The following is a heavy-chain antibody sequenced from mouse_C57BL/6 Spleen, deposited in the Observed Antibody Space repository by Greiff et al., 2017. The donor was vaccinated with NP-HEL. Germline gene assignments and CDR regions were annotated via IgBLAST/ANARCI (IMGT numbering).Heavy chain of an antibody. CDR1: GYTFTSYW. CDR3: ARGDYGSSYSAMDY. J-gene: IGHJ4*01. D-gene: IGHD1-1*01. V-gene: IGHV1-52*01. Sequence: QVQLQQPGAELVRPGSSVKLSCKASGYTFTSYWMHWVQQSPIQGLEWIGNIDPSDSETHYNQKFKDKATLTVDKSSSTAYMQLSSLTSEDSAVYYCARGDYGSSYSAMDYWGQGTSVTVSS. CDR2: IDPSDSET.